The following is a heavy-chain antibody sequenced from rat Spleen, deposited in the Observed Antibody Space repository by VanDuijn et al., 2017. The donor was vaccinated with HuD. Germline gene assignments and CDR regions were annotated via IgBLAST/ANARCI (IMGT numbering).Heavy chain of an antibody. V-gene: IGHV5-29*01. D-gene: IGHD1-1*01. J-gene: IGHJ3*01. CDR2: INYDGGTP. Sequence: EVQLVESDGGLVQPGKSLTLSCAASGFALSDHFMAWVRQAPTKGLEWVATINYDGGTPYYRDSVKGRFTISRDNAQNTLYLQMDRLRSEDTATYYCVRPAGTVVPNWFVYWGQGTLVTVSS. CDR1: GFALSDHF. CDR3: VRPAGTVVPNWFVY.